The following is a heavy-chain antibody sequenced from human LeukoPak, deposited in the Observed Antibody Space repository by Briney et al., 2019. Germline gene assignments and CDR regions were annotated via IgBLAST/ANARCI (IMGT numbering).Heavy chain of an antibody. J-gene: IGHJ4*02. CDR2: IKSKTDGGTT. Sequence: GGSLRLSCAASGFPFSNAWMSWVRQAPGKGLEWVGRIKSKTDGGTTDYAAPVKGRFTISRDDSKNTLYLQLNSLTTEDTAVYYCSTIYDYVWGSYRRSLYYFDNWGQGTLVTVSS. CDR1: GFPFSNAW. V-gene: IGHV3-15*01. CDR3: STIYDYVWGSYRRSLYYFDN. D-gene: IGHD3-16*02.